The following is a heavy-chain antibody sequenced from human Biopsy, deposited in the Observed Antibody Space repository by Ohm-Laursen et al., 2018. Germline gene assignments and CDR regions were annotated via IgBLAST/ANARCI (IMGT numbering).Heavy chain of an antibody. Sequence: SDTLSLTCAVFGFSISSGHYWAWIRQPPGKGLEWIGTISHSGNTYYNPSLKTRVTMSLDTSKNQFSLRLSSVTAADTAVYYCARDRDRRGWFDPWGQGTLVTVSS. CDR2: ISHSGNT. J-gene: IGHJ5*02. D-gene: IGHD1-14*01. CDR3: ARDRDRRGWFDP. CDR1: GFSISSGHY. V-gene: IGHV4-38-2*02.